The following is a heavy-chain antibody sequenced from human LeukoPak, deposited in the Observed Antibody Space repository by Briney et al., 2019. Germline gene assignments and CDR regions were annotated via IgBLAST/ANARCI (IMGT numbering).Heavy chain of an antibody. D-gene: IGHD3-16*01. Sequence: SVKVSCKASGGTFSSYAISWVRQAPGQGLEWMGRIIPIFGIANYAQKFQGRVTITADKSTSTAYMELSSLRSEDTAVYYCARSAYAYHDAFDIWGQGTMVTVSS. J-gene: IGHJ3*02. V-gene: IGHV1-69*04. CDR1: GGTFSSYA. CDR3: ARSAYAYHDAFDI. CDR2: IIPIFGIA.